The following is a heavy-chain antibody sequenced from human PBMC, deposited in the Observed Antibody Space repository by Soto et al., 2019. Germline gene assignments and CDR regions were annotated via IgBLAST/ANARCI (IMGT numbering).Heavy chain of an antibody. CDR2: IIPIFGTA. CDR3: ARSGIVVVRTGTYYYYYGMDV. CDR1: GGTFSSYA. Sequence: QVQLVQSGAEVKKPGSSVKVSCKASGGTFSSYAISWVRQAPGQGLEWMGGIIPIFGTANYAQKFQGRVTITADDSTSTAYMELSSLRSEDTAVYYCARSGIVVVRTGTYYYYYGMDVWGQGTTVTVSS. J-gene: IGHJ6*02. D-gene: IGHD3-22*01. V-gene: IGHV1-69*01.